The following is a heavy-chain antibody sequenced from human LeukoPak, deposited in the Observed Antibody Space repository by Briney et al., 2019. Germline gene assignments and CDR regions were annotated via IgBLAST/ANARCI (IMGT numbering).Heavy chain of an antibody. J-gene: IGHJ4*02. CDR1: GFTFSSYA. CDR2: ITGSGGST. CDR3: ARDERLLSFLK. V-gene: IGHV3-23*01. D-gene: IGHD3-3*01. Sequence: GGTLRLSCAASGFTFSSYAMNWVRQAPGKGLEWVSGITGSGGSTYYADSVKGRFTISRDNSKNTLYLQMNSLRAEDTAIYYCARDERLLSFLKWGQGTLVTVSS.